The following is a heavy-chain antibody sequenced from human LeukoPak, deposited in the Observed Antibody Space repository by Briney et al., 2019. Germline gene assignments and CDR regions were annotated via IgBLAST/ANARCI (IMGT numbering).Heavy chain of an antibody. D-gene: IGHD6-19*01. J-gene: IGHJ5*02. V-gene: IGHV1-46*01. CDR1: GYTFTTYY. Sequence: VSVKVSCKASGYTFTTYYIHWVRQAPGQGLEWMGVINPSGGRTSYAQKFQGRVTMTRDTSTSTVYMELSSLRSDDTAMYYCASKDSSGWYEEAWGQGTLVTVSS. CDR3: ASKDSSGWYEEA. CDR2: INPSGGRT.